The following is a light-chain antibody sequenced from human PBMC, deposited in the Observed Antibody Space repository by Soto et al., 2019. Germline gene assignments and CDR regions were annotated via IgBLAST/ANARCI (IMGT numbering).Light chain of an antibody. Sequence: EIVLTQSPAILSVSPGERATLSCRASQSISRSLAWYQQKPGQAPRLLISDASTRATGIPARFSGSGSGTEFTLTISSLQSEDFAVYYCQQYGSSPETFGQGTKVDIK. CDR3: QQYGSSPET. CDR2: DAS. J-gene: IGKJ1*01. CDR1: QSISRS. V-gene: IGKV3-15*01.